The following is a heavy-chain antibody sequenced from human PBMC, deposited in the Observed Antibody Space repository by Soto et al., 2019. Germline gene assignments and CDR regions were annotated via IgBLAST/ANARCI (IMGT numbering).Heavy chain of an antibody. V-gene: IGHV1-18*01. CDR2: ISAYNGNT. Sequence: QVQLVQSGAEVKKPGASVKVSCKASGYTFTSYGISWVRQAPGQGLEWMGWISAYNGNTNYAQKHQGRVTMTKDTATGTAYMGPRSLRPDDTAVYYCAREGYCSGGSCYPYYGMDVWGQGTTVTVSS. CDR1: GYTFTSYG. D-gene: IGHD2-15*01. CDR3: AREGYCSGGSCYPYYGMDV. J-gene: IGHJ6*02.